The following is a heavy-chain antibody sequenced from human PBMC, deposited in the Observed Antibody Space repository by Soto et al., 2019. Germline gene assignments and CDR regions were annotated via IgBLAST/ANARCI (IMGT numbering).Heavy chain of an antibody. D-gene: IGHD6-6*01. CDR3: TTYIEYSSPTLFGSYYYYGMDV. V-gene: IGHV3-15*07. Sequence: GGSLRLSCAASGFTFSNAWMNWVRQAPGKGLEWVGRIKSKTDGGITDYAAPVKGRFTISRDDSKNTLYLQMNSLKTEDTAVYYCTTYIEYSSPTLFGSYYYYGMDVWGQGTTVTVSS. J-gene: IGHJ6*02. CDR1: GFTFSNAW. CDR2: IKSKTDGGIT.